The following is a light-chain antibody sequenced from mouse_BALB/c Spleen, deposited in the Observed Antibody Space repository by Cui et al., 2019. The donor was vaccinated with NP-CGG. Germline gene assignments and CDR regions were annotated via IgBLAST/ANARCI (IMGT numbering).Light chain of an antibody. CDR1: TRAVTTSNY. Sequence: QAVVTQDSVLTTSPGETVTLTCRSSTRAVTTSNYANWVQEKPDHLFTGLIGGTNNRAPGVPARFSGSLIGDKAALTITGAQTEDEAIYFCALWYSNHWVFGGGTKLTVL. CDR3: ALWYSNHWV. CDR2: GTN. J-gene: IGLJ1*01. V-gene: IGLV1*01.